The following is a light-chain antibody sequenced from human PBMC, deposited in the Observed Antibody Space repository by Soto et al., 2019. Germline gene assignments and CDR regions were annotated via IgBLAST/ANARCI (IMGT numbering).Light chain of an antibody. V-gene: IGKV3-20*01. Sequence: EIVMTQSPATLSVSPGERATLSCRASQSVSSNLAWYQQKPGQAPRLLIYGASNRATGIPDRFSGSGSGTDFTLTITRLEPEDFAVYYCQHYGSSPKTFGQGTKADI. CDR1: QSVSSN. J-gene: IGKJ1*01. CDR2: GAS. CDR3: QHYGSSPKT.